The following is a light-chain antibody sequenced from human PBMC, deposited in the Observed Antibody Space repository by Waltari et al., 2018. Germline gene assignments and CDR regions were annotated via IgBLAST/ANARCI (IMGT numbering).Light chain of an antibody. CDR1: SGLNVDAYN. CDR3: MIWHSSTWV. V-gene: IGLV5-45*03. CDR2: YKSDSDK. Sequence: QAVLTQPSSLSASPGASASLTCTLRSGLNVDAYNLSWYQQKPGSPPLYLLRYKSDSDKHQGSGVPSRFSGSKDATANAGILLISGLQSEDEADYYCMIWHSSTWVFGGGTKLTVL. J-gene: IGLJ3*02.